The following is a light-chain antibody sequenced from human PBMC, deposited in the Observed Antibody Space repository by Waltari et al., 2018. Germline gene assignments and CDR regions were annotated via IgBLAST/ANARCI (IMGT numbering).Light chain of an antibody. CDR2: GAS. CDR1: QSVSFN. V-gene: IGKV3-15*01. CDR3: QQYFNWPT. J-gene: IGKJ1*01. Sequence: EIVMTQSPATLSVSPGERATLSCRASQSVSFNLAWYQQKPGQAPRRLIFGASTRATGIPARFSGSGSGSEFTLTINSLQSEDFAVYYCQQYFNWPTFGQGTKVEIK.